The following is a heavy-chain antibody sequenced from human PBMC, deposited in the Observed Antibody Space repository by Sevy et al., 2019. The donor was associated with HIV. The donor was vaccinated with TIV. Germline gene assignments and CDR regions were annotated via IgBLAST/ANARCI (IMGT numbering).Heavy chain of an antibody. D-gene: IGHD2-8*01. CDR3: TKDLMEATMGFDH. CDR1: GGTFSTYA. CDR2: IIPILGTT. Sequence: ASVKVSCKASGGTFSTYAFNWVRQAPGQGLEWVGGIIPILGTTNYAQKFQGRVSIIAEESTDTAYMTLSRLTSEDTAVYYCTKDLMEATMGFDHWGQGALVTVSS. J-gene: IGHJ4*02. V-gene: IGHV1-69*13.